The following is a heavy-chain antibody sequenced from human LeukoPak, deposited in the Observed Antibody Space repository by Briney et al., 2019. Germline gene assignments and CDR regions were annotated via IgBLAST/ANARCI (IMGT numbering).Heavy chain of an antibody. J-gene: IGHJ4*02. V-gene: IGHV5-51*01. D-gene: IGHD3-10*01. Sequence: HGASLQISCKGSGSSFTSYWIGWVRPLPGKGLEWMGIIYPGDSDTRYSPSFQGQVTISADKSISTAYLQWSSLKASDTAMYYCARITMVRGLMGDYWGQGTLVTVSS. CDR3: ARITMVRGLMGDY. CDR1: GSSFTSYW. CDR2: IYPGDSDT.